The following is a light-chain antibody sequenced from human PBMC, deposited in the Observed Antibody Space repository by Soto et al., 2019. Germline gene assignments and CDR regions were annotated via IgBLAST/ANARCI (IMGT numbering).Light chain of an antibody. CDR2: DAS. CDR3: QQRSNCSSDPRT. V-gene: IGKV3-11*01. Sequence: EIVLTQSPATLSLSPGERATLSCRASQSINSNLAWYQQKPGQAPRLLIYDASNRATGIPARFSDSGSGTDLILPSGSLEPDYFAVYYCQQRSNCSSDPRTFGQGTKVEIK. J-gene: IGKJ1*01. CDR1: QSINSN.